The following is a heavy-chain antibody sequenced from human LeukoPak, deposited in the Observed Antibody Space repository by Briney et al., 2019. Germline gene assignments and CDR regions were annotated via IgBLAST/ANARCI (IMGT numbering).Heavy chain of an antibody. V-gene: IGHV3-30*02. J-gene: IGHJ3*02. CDR2: IRYDGSNK. CDR3: NGVVVPAAPGDAFDI. D-gene: IGHD2-2*01. CDR1: GFTFSSYA. Sequence: PGGSLRLSCAASGFTFSSYAMHWVRQAPGKGLEWVAFIRYDGSNKYYADSVKGRFTISRDNSKNTLYLQTNSLRAEDTAVYYCNGVVVPAAPGDAFDIWGQGTMVTVSS.